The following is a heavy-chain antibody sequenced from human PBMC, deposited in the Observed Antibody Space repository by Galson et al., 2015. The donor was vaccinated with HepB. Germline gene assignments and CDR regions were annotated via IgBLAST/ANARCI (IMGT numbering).Heavy chain of an antibody. CDR2: INPSGGST. V-gene: IGHV1-46*01. CDR1: GYTFTGYY. Sequence: SVKVSCKASGYTFTGYYMHWVRQAPGQGLEWMGIINPSGGSTSYAQKFQGRVTMTRDTSTSTVYMELSSLRSEDTAVYYCARALYYYDSSGYYSGPSFHCWGQGTLVTVSS. J-gene: IGHJ4*02. D-gene: IGHD3-22*01. CDR3: ARALYYYDSSGYYSGPSFHC.